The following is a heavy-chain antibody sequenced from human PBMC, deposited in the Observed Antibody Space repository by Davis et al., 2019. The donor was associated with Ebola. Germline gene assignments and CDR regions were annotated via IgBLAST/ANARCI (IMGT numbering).Heavy chain of an antibody. J-gene: IGHJ4*02. CDR3: TGVAAAGDIDY. CDR1: GFTFDDYA. V-gene: IGHV3-9*01. CDR2: ISWNSGSI. D-gene: IGHD6-13*01. Sequence: GGSLRLSCAASGFTFDDYAMHWVRQAPGKGLEWVSGISWNSGSIGYADSVKGRFTISRDNAKNSLYLQMNSLRAEDTALYYCTGVAAAGDIDYWGQGTLVTVSS.